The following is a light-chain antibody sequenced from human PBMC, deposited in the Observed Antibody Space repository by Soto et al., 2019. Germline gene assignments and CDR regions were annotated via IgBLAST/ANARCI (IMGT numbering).Light chain of an antibody. Sequence: QSALTQPASVSGSPGQSITISCTGTSSDVGSYNLVSWYQQHPGKAPKLMIYEGSKRPSGVSNRFSGSKSGNTASLTIYGLQAEDEADYYCCSYAGSSRGVFGGGTKLTVL. J-gene: IGLJ2*01. CDR2: EGS. V-gene: IGLV2-23*01. CDR3: CSYAGSSRGV. CDR1: SSDVGSYNL.